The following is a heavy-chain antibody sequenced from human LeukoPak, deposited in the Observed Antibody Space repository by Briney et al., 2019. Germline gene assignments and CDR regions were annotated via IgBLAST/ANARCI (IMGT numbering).Heavy chain of an antibody. CDR2: IYYSGST. J-gene: IGHJ4*02. D-gene: IGHD5-18*01. V-gene: IGHV4-59*07. CDR3: ARGGYSYGYYYFDY. Sequence: SDTLSLTCTVSGGSISTYYWSWLRQPPGKGLEWIGYIYYSGSTDYNPSLKSRVTISVDTSKNQFSLNLSSVTAADTAVYYCARGGYSYGYYYFDYWGQGTLVTVSS. CDR1: GGSISTYY.